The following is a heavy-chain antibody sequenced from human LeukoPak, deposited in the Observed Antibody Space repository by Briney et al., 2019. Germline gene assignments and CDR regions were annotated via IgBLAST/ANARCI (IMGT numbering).Heavy chain of an antibody. Sequence: PGGSLRLSCAASGFTFSNNGMTWVRQAPGKGMEWVTGISDGGDTTYDAGSVKGRFTVSRDNSTNILYLQMNSLRAEDTAIYYCAKTQGFFDHWGQGSLVTVSS. CDR3: AKTQGFFDH. CDR1: GFTFSNNG. CDR2: ISDGGDTT. V-gene: IGHV3-23*01. J-gene: IGHJ4*02.